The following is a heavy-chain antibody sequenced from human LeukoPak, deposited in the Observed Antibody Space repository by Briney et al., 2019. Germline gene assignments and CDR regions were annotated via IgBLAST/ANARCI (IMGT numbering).Heavy chain of an antibody. CDR3: ARVGSGYYMYYFDY. D-gene: IGHD3-22*01. CDR2: IYTSGST. Sequence: PSETLSLTCTVSGGSIGSYYWSWIRQPAGKGLEWIGRIYTSGSTNHNPSLKSRVTMSVDTSKNQFSLKLSSVTAADTAVYYCARVGSGYYMYYFDYWGQGTLVTVSS. CDR1: GGSIGSYY. J-gene: IGHJ4*02. V-gene: IGHV4-4*07.